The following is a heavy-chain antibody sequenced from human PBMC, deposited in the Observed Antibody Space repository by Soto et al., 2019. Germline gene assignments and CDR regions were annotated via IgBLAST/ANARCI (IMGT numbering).Heavy chain of an antibody. D-gene: IGHD3-22*01. CDR3: ARDKRGDSSGYYGGWFDP. V-gene: IGHV1-18*01. CDR2: ISAYNGNT. CDR1: GDTFTSYG. J-gene: IGHJ5*02. Sequence: ASVKVSCKASGDTFTSYGISCVRQAPGQVLEWMGWISAYNGNTNYAQKLQGRVTTTTDTSTSTAYMELRSLRSDDTAVYYCARDKRGDSSGYYGGWFDPWGQGTLVTVSS.